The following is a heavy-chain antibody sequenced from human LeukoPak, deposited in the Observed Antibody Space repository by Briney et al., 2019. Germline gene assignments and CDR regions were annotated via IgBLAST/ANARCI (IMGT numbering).Heavy chain of an antibody. CDR1: GFTFSSYG. CDR3: AKVIGELLWFGDHFDY. CDR2: ISGSGGST. Sequence: GGTLRLSCAASGFTFSSYGMSWVRQAPGKGLEWVSAISGSGGSTYYADSVKGRFTISRDNSKNTLYLQMNSLRAEDTAVYYCAKVIGELLWFGDHFDYWGQGTLVTVSS. V-gene: IGHV3-23*01. D-gene: IGHD3-10*01. J-gene: IGHJ4*02.